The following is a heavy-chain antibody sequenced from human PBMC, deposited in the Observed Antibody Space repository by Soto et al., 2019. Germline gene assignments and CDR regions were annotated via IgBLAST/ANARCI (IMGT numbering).Heavy chain of an antibody. J-gene: IGHJ6*03. CDR2: ISSSSSYI. CDR1: GFTFSSYS. CDR3: AREREVVVVAAYYYYYYMDV. V-gene: IGHV3-21*01. D-gene: IGHD2-15*01. Sequence: GGSLRLSCAASGFTFSSYSMNWVRQAPGKGLEWVSSISSSSSYIYYVDSVKGRFTISRDNAKNSLYLQMNSLRAEDTAVYYCAREREVVVVAAYYYYYYMDVWGKGTTVTVSS.